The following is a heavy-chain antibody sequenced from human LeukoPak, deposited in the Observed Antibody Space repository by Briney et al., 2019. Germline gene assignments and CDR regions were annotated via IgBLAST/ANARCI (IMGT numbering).Heavy chain of an antibody. Sequence: GGSLRLSCAASGFIFSSYVMTWVRQDPGKGLESVSYISSSGSTILYADSVKGRFTISRDNAKNSLYLQMNSLRGEDTAVYYCARVWSGYSNSDYWGQGTLVTVSA. V-gene: IGHV3-48*01. CDR3: ARVWSGYSNSDY. D-gene: IGHD3-3*01. CDR1: GFIFSSYV. CDR2: ISSSGSTI. J-gene: IGHJ4*02.